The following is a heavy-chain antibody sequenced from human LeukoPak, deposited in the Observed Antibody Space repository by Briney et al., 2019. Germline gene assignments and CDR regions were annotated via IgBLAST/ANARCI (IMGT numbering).Heavy chain of an antibody. D-gene: IGHD4-17*01. CDR1: GFTFSSYG. V-gene: IGHV3-30*02. J-gene: IGHJ3*02. Sequence: GGSLRLSCAASGFTFSSYGMDWVRHTPGKGLEWVAFLRYDGNNKDSADSVKGRFTISRDNSKDTLYLQMNGLRVEDTAVYYCAKGYGDLVAFDIWGQGTMVTVSS. CDR2: LRYDGNNK. CDR3: AKGYGDLVAFDI.